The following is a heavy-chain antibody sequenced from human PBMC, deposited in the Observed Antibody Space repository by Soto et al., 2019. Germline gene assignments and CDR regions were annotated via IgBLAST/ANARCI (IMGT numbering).Heavy chain of an antibody. D-gene: IGHD1-20*01. V-gene: IGHV4-59*01. CDR3: ARDGATEGIT. J-gene: IGHJ5*02. CDR1: GGSISSYY. Sequence: SETLSLTCTVSGGSISSYYWSWIRQPPGKGPEWIGYIFYSGSTNYNPSLKIRVTISVDTSKSQFSLRLSFLTAADTAVYYCARDGATEGITWGQGTLVTVSS. CDR2: IFYSGST.